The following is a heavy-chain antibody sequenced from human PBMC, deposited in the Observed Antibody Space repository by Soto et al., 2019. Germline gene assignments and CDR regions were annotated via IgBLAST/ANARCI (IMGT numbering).Heavy chain of an antibody. J-gene: IGHJ6*02. D-gene: IGHD6-6*01. CDR3: ARDRQDYYYYYGMDV. Sequence: SETLSLTCTVSGGSISSGGYYWSWIRQHPGKGLEWIGYIYYSGSTYYNPSLKGRVTISVDTSKNQFSLKLSSVTAADTAVYYCARDRQDYYYYYGMDVWGQGTTVTVSS. CDR1: GGSISSGGYY. CDR2: IYYSGST. V-gene: IGHV4-31*03.